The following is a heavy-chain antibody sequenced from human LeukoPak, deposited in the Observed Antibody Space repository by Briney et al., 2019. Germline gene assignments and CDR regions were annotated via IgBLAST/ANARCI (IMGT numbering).Heavy chain of an antibody. CDR1: GYSISSGYY. CDR3: ARVRPHYDFWSRSVQTPDY. D-gene: IGHD3-3*01. J-gene: IGHJ4*02. Sequence: SETLSLTCTVSGYSISSGYYWGWIRQPPGKGLEWIGSIYHSGSTYYNPSLKSRVTISVDTSKNQFSLKLSSVTAADTAVYYCARVRPHYDFWSRSVQTPDYWGQGTLVTVSS. CDR2: IYHSGST. V-gene: IGHV4-38-2*02.